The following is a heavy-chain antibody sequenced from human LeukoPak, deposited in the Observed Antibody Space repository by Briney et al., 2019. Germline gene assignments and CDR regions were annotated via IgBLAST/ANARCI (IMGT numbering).Heavy chain of an antibody. V-gene: IGHV3-48*03. CDR3: ARDSAGSGSYVGYFEY. J-gene: IGHJ4*02. CDR2: ISSSGCTI. Sequence: PGGSLRLSCAASGFTFSSYEMNWVRQAPGKGLEWVSYISSSGCTIYYADSVKGRFTISRDNAKNSLYLQMNSLRAEDTAVYYCARDSAGSGSYVGYFEYWGQGTLVTVSS. D-gene: IGHD3-10*01. CDR1: GFTFSSYE.